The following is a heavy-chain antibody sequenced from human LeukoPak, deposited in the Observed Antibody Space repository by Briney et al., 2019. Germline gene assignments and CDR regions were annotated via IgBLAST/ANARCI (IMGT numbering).Heavy chain of an antibody. V-gene: IGHV3-23*01. CDR2: ISGSGGST. Sequence: GGSLRLSCAASGFTFSSYAMSWVRQAPGKGLEWVSAISGSGGSTYYADSVKGRFTISRDNSKNTLYLQINSLRAEDTAVYYCAKGEGDDSSGYYYVMFAYWGQGTLVTVSS. CDR1: GFTFSSYA. J-gene: IGHJ4*02. D-gene: IGHD3-22*01. CDR3: AKGEGDDSSGYYYVMFAY.